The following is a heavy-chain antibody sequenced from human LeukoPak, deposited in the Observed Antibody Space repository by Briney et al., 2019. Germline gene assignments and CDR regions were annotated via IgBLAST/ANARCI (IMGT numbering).Heavy chain of an antibody. D-gene: IGHD3-10*01. Sequence: SVKVSCKASGGTFSSYAISWVRQAPGQGLEWMGGIIPIFGTANYAQKFQGRVTITRNTSISTAYMELSSLRSEDTAVYYCATAPITMVRGARDHYYYMDVWGKGTTVTVSS. CDR3: ATAPITMVRGARDHYYYMDV. V-gene: IGHV1-69*05. CDR2: IIPIFGTA. CDR1: GGTFSSYA. J-gene: IGHJ6*03.